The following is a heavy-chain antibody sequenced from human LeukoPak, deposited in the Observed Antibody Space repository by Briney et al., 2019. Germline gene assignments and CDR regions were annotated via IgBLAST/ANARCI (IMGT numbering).Heavy chain of an antibody. J-gene: IGHJ6*03. CDR1: GFTFNNYA. CDR2: ISSSSSYI. Sequence: GGSLRLSCAASGFTFNNYAMSWVRQAPGKGLEWVSSISSSSSYIYYADSVKGRFTISRDNAKNSLYLQMNSLRAEDTAVYYCARDTYYYGSGSYYMDYYYMDVWGKGTTVTVSS. CDR3: ARDTYYYGSGSYYMDYYYMDV. D-gene: IGHD3-10*01. V-gene: IGHV3-21*01.